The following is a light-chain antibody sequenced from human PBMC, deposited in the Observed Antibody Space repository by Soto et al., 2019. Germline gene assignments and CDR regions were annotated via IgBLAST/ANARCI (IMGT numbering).Light chain of an antibody. J-gene: IGKJ1*01. CDR1: QSISVW. CDR2: RAS. Sequence: IPLTPSPSTPSASVRDTVTITCRASQSISVWLAWYQQKPGKAPKLLIYRASRLESGVPSRFSGSGSGTEFTLTISSLQPDDFATYYCQQHQSYSTFGQGTKVDI. V-gene: IGKV1-5*03. CDR3: QQHQSYST.